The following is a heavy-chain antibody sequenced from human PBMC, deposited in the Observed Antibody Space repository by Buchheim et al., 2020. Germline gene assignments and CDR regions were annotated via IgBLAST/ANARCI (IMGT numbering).Heavy chain of an antibody. CDR2: IYPGNSDT. D-gene: IGHD1-26*01. CDR3: ARHVRELGSTDDSEEGWFDP. CDR1: GYSFTSYW. V-gene: IGHV5-51*01. Sequence: EVQLVQSGAEVKKPEESLKISCKGSGYSFTSYWIGWVRQMPGKGLEWMGIIYPGNSDTRYSPSFQGQVTISADKSISTAYPQWSSLKASDTAMYYCARHVRELGSTDDSEEGWFDPWGQGTL. J-gene: IGHJ5*02.